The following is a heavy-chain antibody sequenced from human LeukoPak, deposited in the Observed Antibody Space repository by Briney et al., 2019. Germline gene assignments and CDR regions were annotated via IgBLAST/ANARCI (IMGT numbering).Heavy chain of an antibody. CDR3: ARHWDDSSSSYFDY. J-gene: IGHJ4*02. CDR1: GGSISSSSYY. V-gene: IGHV4-39*01. Sequence: SETLSLTCTVSGGSISSSSYYWGWIRQPPGKGLEWIGSIYYSGSTYYNPSLKSRVTISVDTSKNQFSLKLSSVTAADTAVYHCARHWDDSSSSYFDYWGQGTLVTVSS. CDR2: IYYSGST. D-gene: IGHD6-6*01.